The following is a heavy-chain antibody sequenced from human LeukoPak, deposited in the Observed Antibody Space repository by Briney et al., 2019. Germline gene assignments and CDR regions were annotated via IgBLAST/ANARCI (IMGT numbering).Heavy chain of an antibody. D-gene: IGHD4-17*01. CDR1: GGSFSGYY. CDR3: ARRGAYGELDY. CDR2: INHSGST. Sequence: SETLSLTCAVYGGSFSGYYWSWIRQPPGKGLEWIGEINHSGSTNYNPSLKSRVTISVDTSKNHFSLRLSSVTAADTAVYYCARRGAYGELDYWGQGTLVTVSS. J-gene: IGHJ4*02. V-gene: IGHV4-34*01.